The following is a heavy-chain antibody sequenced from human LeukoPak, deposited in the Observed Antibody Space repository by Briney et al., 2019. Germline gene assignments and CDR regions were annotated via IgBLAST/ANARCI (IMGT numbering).Heavy chain of an antibody. Sequence: ASVKVSCKASGYTFTGYYMHWVRQAPGQGLEWMGRINPNSGGTNYAQKFQGRVTMTRDTSISTAYMELSRLRAEDTALYYCAKVLKNYSSSRGYFDYWGQGTLVTVSS. CDR1: GYTFTGYY. CDR2: INPNSGGT. CDR3: AKVLKNYSSSRGYFDY. D-gene: IGHD6-13*01. V-gene: IGHV1-2*06. J-gene: IGHJ4*02.